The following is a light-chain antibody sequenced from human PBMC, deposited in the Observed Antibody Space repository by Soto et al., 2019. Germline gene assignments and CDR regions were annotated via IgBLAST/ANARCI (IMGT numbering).Light chain of an antibody. CDR3: QQYNSYSGT. Sequence: DIQMTQSPSILSASAGDRVTITCRASQSISSWLAWYQQKPGKAPKLLIYDASSLESGVPSRFSGSGSGTEFTLTISSLQPDDFATYYCQQYNSYSGTFGQGTKVDIK. CDR2: DAS. J-gene: IGKJ1*01. CDR1: QSISSW. V-gene: IGKV1-5*01.